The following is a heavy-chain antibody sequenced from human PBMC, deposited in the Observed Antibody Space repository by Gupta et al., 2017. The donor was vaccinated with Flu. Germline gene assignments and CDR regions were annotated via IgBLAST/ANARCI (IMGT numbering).Heavy chain of an antibody. CDR1: GFNFSDHF. D-gene: IGHD1-1*01. CDR3: AREGVNNRVDT. Sequence: ELQLVESGGGLVQPGGSLRLLCAASGFNFSDHFMHWVRQAPGQGRVGVARIRFDGTATSYADAVKGRFTISRDNAKNTLDLQMNRLSPEDTALYYCAREGVNNRVDTGGQGTLVTVAS. V-gene: IGHV3-74*01. CDR2: IRFDGTAT. J-gene: IGHJ5*02.